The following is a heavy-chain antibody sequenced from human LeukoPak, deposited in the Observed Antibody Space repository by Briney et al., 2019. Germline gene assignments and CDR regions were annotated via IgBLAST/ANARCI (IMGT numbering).Heavy chain of an antibody. Sequence: SVKVSCKASGDTFDSHALSWVRQGPGQGLEWMGAIIPMYGTANYAQKFQGRVAIIADKSTSTAYMELNSLTSEDTAVYYCAIAQNNHGYVYFGMDVWGKGTTVTVSS. D-gene: IGHD5-12*01. V-gene: IGHV1-69*06. CDR3: AIAQNNHGYVYFGMDV. CDR2: IIPMYGTA. CDR1: GDTFDSHA. J-gene: IGHJ6*04.